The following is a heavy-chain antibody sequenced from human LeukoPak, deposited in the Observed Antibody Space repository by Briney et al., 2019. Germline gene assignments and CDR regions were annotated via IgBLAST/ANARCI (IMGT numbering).Heavy chain of an antibody. Sequence: GGSLRLSCAASGFTFSGYGMHWVRQAPGKGLEWVAVISNDGSNKYYADSVKGRFTISRDNSKNTLYLQMNSLRAEDTAVYYCAKDTSIAAAGYYYYGVDVWGQGTTVTVSS. CDR2: ISNDGSNK. D-gene: IGHD6-13*01. J-gene: IGHJ6*02. CDR3: AKDTSIAAAGYYYYGVDV. CDR1: GFTFSGYG. V-gene: IGHV3-30*18.